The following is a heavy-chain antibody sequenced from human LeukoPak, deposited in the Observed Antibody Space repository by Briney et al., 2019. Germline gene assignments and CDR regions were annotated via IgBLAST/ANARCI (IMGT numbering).Heavy chain of an antibody. J-gene: IGHJ4*02. CDR3: ARQGVRANYFDY. Sequence: PSETLSLTCTVSGGSISSYYWSWIRQPPGKGLEWIGYIYTSGSTNYNPSLKSRVTISVDTSKKQVSLKLSSVTAADTAVYYCARQGVRANYFDYWGQGTLVTVSS. D-gene: IGHD3-10*01. CDR1: GGSISSYY. V-gene: IGHV4-4*09. CDR2: IYTSGST.